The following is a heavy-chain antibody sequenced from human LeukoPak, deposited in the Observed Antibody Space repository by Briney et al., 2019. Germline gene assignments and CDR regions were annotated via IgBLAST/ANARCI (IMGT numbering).Heavy chain of an antibody. Sequence: PGGSLRLSCTGSKFTFSTHGLHWVRQSPGKGLEWVALISYDRNNKYYAESVKGRFTISRDNGKNSLYLQMNSLRAEDTAVYYCARGPSYGDRSDFLDYWGQGTLVTVSS. CDR2: ISYDRNNK. CDR3: ARGPSYGDRSDFLDY. J-gene: IGHJ4*02. V-gene: IGHV3-30*03. CDR1: KFTFSTHG. D-gene: IGHD4/OR15-4a*01.